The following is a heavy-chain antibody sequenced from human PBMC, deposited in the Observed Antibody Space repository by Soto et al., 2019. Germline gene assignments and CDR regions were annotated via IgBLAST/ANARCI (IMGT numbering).Heavy chain of an antibody. CDR1: GFTFSSYA. CDR2: ISYDGSNK. Sequence: GGSLRLSCAASGFTFSSYAMHWVRQAPGKGLEWVAVISYDGSNKYYADSVKGRFTISRDNSKNTLYLQMNSLRAEDTAVYYCARDSTPEFGAFDIWGQGTMVTVAS. V-gene: IGHV3-30-3*01. J-gene: IGHJ3*02. D-gene: IGHD3-10*01. CDR3: ARDSTPEFGAFDI.